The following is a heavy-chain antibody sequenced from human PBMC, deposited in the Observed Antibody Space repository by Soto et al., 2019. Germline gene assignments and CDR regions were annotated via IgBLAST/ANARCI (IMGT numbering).Heavy chain of an antibody. J-gene: IGHJ5*02. Sequence: VGSLRLSCPASGFTISTFAMTWVRQAPGKGLECVSGVTGSGGQIHYADSVKGRFTISKDNSKNTLYLQMSNLREEDTALYYCAKDAVYKDGLWLMDSWGQGTLVTVSS. V-gene: IGHV3-23*01. CDR2: VTGSGGQI. CDR3: AKDAVYKDGLWLMDS. D-gene: IGHD2-21*01. CDR1: GFTISTFA.